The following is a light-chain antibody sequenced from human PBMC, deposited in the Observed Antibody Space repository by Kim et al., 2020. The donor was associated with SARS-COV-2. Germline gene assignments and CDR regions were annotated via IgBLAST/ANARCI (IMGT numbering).Light chain of an antibody. CDR2: AAS. CDR3: QQYNNWWT. CDR1: QGISNY. V-gene: IGKV1-27*01. J-gene: IGKJ1*01. Sequence: DIQMTQSPSSLSASVGDRVTITCRASQGISNYLAWYQQKPGKVPKLLIYAASTLQSGVPSRFSGSGSGTEFTLTISSLQSDDFAVYYCQQYNNWWTFGQGTKVEIK.